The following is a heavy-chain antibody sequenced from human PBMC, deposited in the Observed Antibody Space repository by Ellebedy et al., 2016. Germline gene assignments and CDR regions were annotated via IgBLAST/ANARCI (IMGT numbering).Heavy chain of an antibody. D-gene: IGHD3-10*01. CDR2: INHSGST. Sequence: SETLSLXXAVYGGSFSGYYWSWIRQPPGKGLEWIGEINHSGSTNYNPSLKSRVTISVDTSKNQFSLKLSSVTAADTAVYYCARSSTWFGEFTPFDYWGQGTLVTVSS. CDR3: ARSSTWFGEFTPFDY. CDR1: GGSFSGYY. V-gene: IGHV4-34*01. J-gene: IGHJ4*02.